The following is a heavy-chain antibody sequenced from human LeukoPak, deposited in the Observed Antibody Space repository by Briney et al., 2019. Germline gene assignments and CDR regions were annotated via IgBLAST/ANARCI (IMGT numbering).Heavy chain of an antibody. J-gene: IGHJ4*02. Sequence: GGSLGLSCAASGFTFSSYWMHWVRQAPGKGLVWVSRINSDGSSTSYADSVKGRFTISRDNAKNTLYLQMNSLRAEDTAVYYCARDQYALDYFDYWGQGTLVTVSS. CDR3: ARDQYALDYFDY. CDR2: INSDGSST. CDR1: GFTFSSYW. V-gene: IGHV3-74*01. D-gene: IGHD3-16*01.